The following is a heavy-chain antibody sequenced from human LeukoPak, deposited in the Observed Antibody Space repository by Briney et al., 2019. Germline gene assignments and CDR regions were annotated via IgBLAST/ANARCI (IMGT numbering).Heavy chain of an antibody. V-gene: IGHV4-34*01. D-gene: IGHD6-13*01. CDR1: GGSFSGYY. CDR3: ARPVGIAAAGYFI. Sequence: SETLSLTCAVYGGSFSGYYWSWIRQPPGKGLEWIGEINHSGSTNYNPSLKSRVTISVDTSKNQFSLKLSSVTAADTAVYYCARPVGIAAAGYFIWGQGTLVTVSS. CDR2: INHSGST. J-gene: IGHJ4*02.